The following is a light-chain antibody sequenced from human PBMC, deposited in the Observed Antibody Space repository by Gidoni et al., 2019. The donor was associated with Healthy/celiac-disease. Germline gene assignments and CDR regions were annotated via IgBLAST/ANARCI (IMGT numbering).Light chain of an antibody. CDR2: AS. J-gene: IGKJ5*01. V-gene: IGKV1-9*01. Sequence: ASTLQSGVPSRFSGSGSGTEFTLTISSLQPEDFATYYCQQLNSYPPSITFGQGTRLEIK. CDR3: QQLNSYPPSIT.